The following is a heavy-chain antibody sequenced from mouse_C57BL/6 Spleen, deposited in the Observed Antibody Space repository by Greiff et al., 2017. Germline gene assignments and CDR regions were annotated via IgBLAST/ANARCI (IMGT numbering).Heavy chain of an antibody. CDR2: IYPRSGNT. V-gene: IGHV1-81*01. CDR1: GYTFTSSG. J-gene: IGHJ2*01. Sequence: QVQLQQSGAELARPGASVKLSCKASGYTFTSSGISWVKQRTGQGLEWIGEIYPRSGNTYYNEKFKGKATLTADKSSSTAYMERRSLTSEDSAVYFSAHRGDGYFLDYWGQGTTLTVSS. D-gene: IGHD2-3*01. CDR3: AHRGDGYFLDY.